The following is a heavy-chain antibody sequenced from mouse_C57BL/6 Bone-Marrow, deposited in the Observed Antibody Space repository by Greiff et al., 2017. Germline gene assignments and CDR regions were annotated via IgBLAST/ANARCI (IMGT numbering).Heavy chain of an antibody. CDR3: VRNLGENFDY. J-gene: IGHJ2*01. CDR2: IRSKSNNYAT. V-gene: IGHV10-1*01. CDR1: GFSFTTYA. D-gene: IGHD4-1*01. Sequence: EVKLMESGGGLVQPKGSLKLSCAASGFSFTTYAMNWVRQAPGKGLEWVARIRSKSNNYATSYADSVKDRFTISRDDSESMLYLQMNTLKTEDTAMYYCVRNLGENFDYWGQGTTLTVSS.